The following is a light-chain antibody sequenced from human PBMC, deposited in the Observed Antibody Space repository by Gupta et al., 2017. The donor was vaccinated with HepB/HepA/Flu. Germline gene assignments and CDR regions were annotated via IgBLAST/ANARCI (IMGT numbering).Light chain of an antibody. CDR3: QSYDSSLNGLV. Sequence: QSVLTQPPSVSGAPGQRVPISCTGSRSNIGAGYDVHWYQQLPGTAPKLLVYGDNNRPSGVPDRFSGSESGASASLAITGLLGEDEADYYCQSYDSSLNGLVFGGGTKLTVL. J-gene: IGLJ2*01. V-gene: IGLV1-40*01. CDR1: RSNIGAGYD. CDR2: GDN.